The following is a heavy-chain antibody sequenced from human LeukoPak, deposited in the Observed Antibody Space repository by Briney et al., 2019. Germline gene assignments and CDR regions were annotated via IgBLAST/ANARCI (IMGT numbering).Heavy chain of an antibody. D-gene: IGHD1-26*01. CDR2: INPNSGGT. CDR1: GYTFTGYY. J-gene: IGHJ3*02. V-gene: IGHV1-2*02. CDR3: ARDSLPRGSYHILDDDHDAFDI. Sequence: ASVKVSCKASGYTFTGYYMHWVRQAPGQGLEWMGWINPNSGGTNYAQKFQGRVTMTRDTSISTAYMELSSLRSEDTAVYYCARDSLPRGSYHILDDDHDAFDIWGQGTMVTVSS.